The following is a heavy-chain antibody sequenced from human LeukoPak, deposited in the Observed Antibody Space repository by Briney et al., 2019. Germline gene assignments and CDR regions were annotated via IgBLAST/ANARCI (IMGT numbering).Heavy chain of an antibody. CDR3: ATEEILRFLEWERPFDY. Sequence: ASVKISCKVSGYTFTDYYMHWVQPAPGKGLEWMGLVDPEDGETIYAEKFQGRVTITADTSTDTAYMELSSLRSEDTAVYYCATEEILRFLEWERPFDYWGQGTLVTVSS. CDR1: GYTFTDYY. CDR2: VDPEDGET. V-gene: IGHV1-69-2*01. D-gene: IGHD3-3*01. J-gene: IGHJ4*02.